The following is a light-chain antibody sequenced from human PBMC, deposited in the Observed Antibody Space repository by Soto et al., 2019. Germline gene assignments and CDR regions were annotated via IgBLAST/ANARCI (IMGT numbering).Light chain of an antibody. V-gene: IGKV1-12*01. J-gene: IGKJ1*01. CDR3: QQTDSFPRT. CDR1: QDISSR. CDR2: AAS. Sequence: DIQMTQSPSSVSASVGDSVTITCRASQDISSRLAWYQQKPGKAPNLLIYAASSLQSGVPSRFSGSGSGTDFTLTINSVQPEDIATYYCQQTDSFPRTFGQGTKVDIK.